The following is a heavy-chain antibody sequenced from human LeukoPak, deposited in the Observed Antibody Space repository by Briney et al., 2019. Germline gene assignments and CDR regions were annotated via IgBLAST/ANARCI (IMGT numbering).Heavy chain of an antibody. D-gene: IGHD5-18*01. CDR3: ARGRGYSRIYYFDY. CDR2: INHSGST. Sequence: SETLSLTCAVYGGSFSGYYWIWIRQPPGKGLEWIGEINHSGSTNYNPSLKSRVTISVDTSKNQFSLKLSSVTAADTAVYYCARGRGYSRIYYFDYWGQGTLVTVSS. V-gene: IGHV4-34*01. J-gene: IGHJ4*02. CDR1: GGSFSGYY.